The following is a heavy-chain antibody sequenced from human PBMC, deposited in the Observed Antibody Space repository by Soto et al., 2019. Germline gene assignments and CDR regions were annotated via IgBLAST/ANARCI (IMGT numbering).Heavy chain of an antibody. Sequence: GALRLSCAASGFTFSSYGMTWVRQAPGKGLEWVSFSSATGAGTYYADSVKGRFTISRDNSKNTLYLQMTSLRADDTAVYYCAKDRRAGGNYGFYSDFWGQGALVTVSS. V-gene: IGHV3-23*01. CDR3: AKDRRAGGNYGFYSDF. CDR2: SSATGAGT. J-gene: IGHJ4*02. CDR1: GFTFSSYG. D-gene: IGHD1-7*01.